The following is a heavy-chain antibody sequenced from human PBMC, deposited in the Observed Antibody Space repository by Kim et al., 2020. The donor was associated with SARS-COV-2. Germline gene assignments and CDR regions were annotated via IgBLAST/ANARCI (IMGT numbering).Heavy chain of an antibody. V-gene: IGHV4-31*03. CDR3: ASGSSWSYYFDY. CDR1: GGSISSGGYY. Sequence: SETLSLTCTVSGGSISSGGYYWSWIRQHPGKGLEWIGYIYYSGSTYYNPSLKSRVTISVDTSKNQFSLKLSSVTAADTAVYYCASGSSWSYYFDYWGQGTLVTVSS. CDR2: IYYSGST. D-gene: IGHD3-10*01. J-gene: IGHJ4*02.